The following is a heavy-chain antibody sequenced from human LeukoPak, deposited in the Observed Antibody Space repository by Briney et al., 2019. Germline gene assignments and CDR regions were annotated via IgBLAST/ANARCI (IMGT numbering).Heavy chain of an antibody. V-gene: IGHV3-9*01. CDR3: AKVRQWLAQDDAFDI. CDR1: GFTFDDYA. D-gene: IGHD6-19*01. Sequence: PGGSLRLSCAASGFTFDDYAMHWVRQAPGKGLEWVSGISWNSGSIGYADSVKGRFTISRDNAKNSLYLQMNSLRAEDTALYYCAKVRQWLAQDDAFDIWGQGTMVTVSS. CDR2: ISWNSGSI. J-gene: IGHJ3*02.